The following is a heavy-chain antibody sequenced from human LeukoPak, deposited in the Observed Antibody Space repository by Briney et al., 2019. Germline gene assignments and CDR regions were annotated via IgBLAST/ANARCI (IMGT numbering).Heavy chain of an antibody. D-gene: IGHD3-16*02. CDR3: ARQRTYYDYVWGSYRPQIFDP. J-gene: IGHJ5*02. V-gene: IGHV3-20*04. CDR2: INWNGGST. CDR1: GFTFDDYG. Sequence: GESLKISCAASGFTFDDYGTSWVRQAPGKGLEWVSGINWNGGSTGYADSVKGRFTISRDNAKNSLYLQMNSLRAEDTALYYCARQRTYYDYVWGSYRPQIFDPWGQGTLVTVSS.